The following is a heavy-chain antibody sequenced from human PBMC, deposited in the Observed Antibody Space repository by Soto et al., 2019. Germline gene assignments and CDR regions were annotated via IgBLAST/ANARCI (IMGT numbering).Heavy chain of an antibody. D-gene: IGHD6-19*01. Sequence: GGSLRLSCAASGFTFSSHGMTWVRQAPGKGLEWVSVISGGGGTTFYADSVKGRFTISRDNSKNTLYLQMDSLRAEDTAVYYCAKVRSGWYYDYWGQGTQVTVSS. CDR2: ISGGGGTT. V-gene: IGHV3-23*01. CDR1: GFTFSSHG. CDR3: AKVRSGWYYDY. J-gene: IGHJ4*02.